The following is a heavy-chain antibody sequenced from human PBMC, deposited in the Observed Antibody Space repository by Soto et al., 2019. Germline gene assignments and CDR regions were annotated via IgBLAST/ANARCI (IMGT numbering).Heavy chain of an antibody. CDR2: ISGSGGNT. Sequence: GGSLRLSCAVSGFSSSSYAMAWVRQAPGKGLEWVSAISGSGGNTYYADSAKGRFTISRDNSKNTLYLQMNSLRAEDTAVYYCARDPSYDFWSEFDYWRQRILVTVSS. CDR3: ARDPSYDFWSEFDY. D-gene: IGHD3-3*01. V-gene: IGHV3-23*01. CDR1: GFSSSSYA. J-gene: IGHJ4*02.